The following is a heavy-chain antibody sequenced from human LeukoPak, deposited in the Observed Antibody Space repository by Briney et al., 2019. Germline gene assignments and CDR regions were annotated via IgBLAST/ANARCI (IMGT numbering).Heavy chain of an antibody. V-gene: IGHV3-23*01. J-gene: IGHJ3*02. CDR1: GFTFSSYG. CDR3: AKVRMITMIAYDAFDI. D-gene: IGHD3-22*01. Sequence: PGGSLSLSCAASGFTFSSYGMSWVRQAPGKGLEWVSAISGSSSSTHYADSVKGRFSISRDNSKNTLYLQMNSLRAEDTAVYYCAKVRMITMIAYDAFDIWGQGTMVTVSS. CDR2: ISGSSSST.